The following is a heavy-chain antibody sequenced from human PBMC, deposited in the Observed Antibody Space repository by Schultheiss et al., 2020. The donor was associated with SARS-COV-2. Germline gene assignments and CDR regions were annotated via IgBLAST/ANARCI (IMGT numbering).Heavy chain of an antibody. CDR1: GFTFSSYA. CDR3: ARDGRCSGGSCYLSYFDY. Sequence: GGSLRLSCAASGFTFSSYAMSWVRQAPGKGLEWVGRIRSKANSYATAYAASVKGRFTISRDNSKNTLYLQMNSLRAEDTAVYYCARDGRCSGGSCYLSYFDYWGQGTLVTVSS. J-gene: IGHJ4*02. CDR2: IRSKANSYAT. D-gene: IGHD2-15*01. V-gene: IGHV3-73*01.